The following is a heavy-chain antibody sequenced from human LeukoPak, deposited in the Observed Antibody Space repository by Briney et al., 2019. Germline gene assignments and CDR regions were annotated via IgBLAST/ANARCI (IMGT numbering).Heavy chain of an antibody. CDR2: IYHSGST. Sequence: SETLSPTCTVSGGSISSYYWSWIRQPAGKGLEWIGEIYHSGSTNYNPSLKSRVIISVDKSKNQFSLKLTSVTAADTAVYYCARNGEGGYSSSWWEFDYWGQGTLVTVSS. CDR1: GGSISSYY. D-gene: IGHD6-13*01. CDR3: ARNGEGGYSSSWWEFDY. J-gene: IGHJ4*02. V-gene: IGHV4-59*12.